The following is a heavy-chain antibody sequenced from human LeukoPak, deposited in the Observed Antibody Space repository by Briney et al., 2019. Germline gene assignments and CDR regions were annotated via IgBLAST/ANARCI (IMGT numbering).Heavy chain of an antibody. CDR1: GGSISSYY. CDR3: ARGGWQQLVPLLYY. J-gene: IGHJ4*02. V-gene: IGHV4-34*01. D-gene: IGHD6-13*01. Sequence: SETLSLTCTVSGGSISSYYWSWIRQPPGKGLEWIGEINHSGSTNYNPSLKSRVTISVDTSKNQFSLKLSSVTAADTAVYYCARGGWQQLVPLLYYWGQGTLVTVSS. CDR2: INHSGST.